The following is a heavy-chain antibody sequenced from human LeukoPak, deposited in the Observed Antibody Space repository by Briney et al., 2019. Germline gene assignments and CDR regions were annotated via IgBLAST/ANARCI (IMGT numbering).Heavy chain of an antibody. CDR1: GFSFSRNG. CDR3: ARDRGDYFDY. D-gene: IGHD3-10*01. CDR2: IKSDGSST. Sequence: GSLRLSCAASGFSFSRNGMHWVRQAPGKGLVWVSRIKSDGSSTSYADPVKGRFTISRDNAKNTLYLQVNSLRAEDTAVYYCARDRGDYFDYWGQGTLVTVSS. V-gene: IGHV3-74*01. J-gene: IGHJ4*02.